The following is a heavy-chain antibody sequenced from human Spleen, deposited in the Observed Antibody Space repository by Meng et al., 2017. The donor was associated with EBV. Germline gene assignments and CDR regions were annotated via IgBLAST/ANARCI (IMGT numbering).Heavy chain of an antibody. CDR1: RNTFSNYD. J-gene: IGHJ4*02. D-gene: IGHD3-22*01. CDR2: INSNTGNP. V-gene: IGHV7-4-1*02. CDR3: ARALYFDRRGYFGF. Sequence: QLVHSWSEFKRPGDSVKLSCKASRNTFSNYDVNWVRKAPGQGPEWMGWINSNTGNPTYAPAFRGRFVFSLDTSVSTAFLQITSLKTEDTAVYYCARALYFDRRGYFGFWGQGSLVTVSS.